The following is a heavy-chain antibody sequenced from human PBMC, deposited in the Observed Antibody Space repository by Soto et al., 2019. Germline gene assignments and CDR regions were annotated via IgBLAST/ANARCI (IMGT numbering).Heavy chain of an antibody. J-gene: IGHJ5*02. V-gene: IGHV4-34*01. D-gene: IGHD3-3*01. Sequence: AETLSLTCAVYGGSFSGYYWSWIRQPPGEGLEWIGEINHSVSINFKPSLKSRVTISVDTSKNQFSLKLSSVTAADTAVYYCARHQGTITIFGVVGWFDTWGQGTLVTVSS. CDR2: INHSVSI. CDR1: GGSFSGYY. CDR3: ARHQGTITIFGVVGWFDT.